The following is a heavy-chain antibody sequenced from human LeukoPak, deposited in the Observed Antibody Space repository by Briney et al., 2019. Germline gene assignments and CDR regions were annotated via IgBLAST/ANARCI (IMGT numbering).Heavy chain of an antibody. J-gene: IGHJ6*04. CDR1: GFTFSSFG. CDR2: ISYDGSSK. D-gene: IGHD2-15*01. Sequence: GGSLRLSCAASGFTFSSFGMHWVRQAPGKGLEWVAGISYDGSSKYYADSVKGRFTISRDNSRNTLYLQMNSLRAEDTALYYCARDRDNGMDVWGKGTTVTVSS. CDR3: ARDRDNGMDV. V-gene: IGHV3-30*03.